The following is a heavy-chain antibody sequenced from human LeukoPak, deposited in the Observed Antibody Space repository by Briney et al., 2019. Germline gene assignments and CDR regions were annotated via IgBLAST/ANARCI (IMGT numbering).Heavy chain of an antibody. CDR1: GGSLRSYY. CDR2: IFPGGGT. CDR3: ARLTGTAYNWFDP. V-gene: IGHV4-4*07. J-gene: IGHJ5*02. Sequence: SETLSLTCTVSGGSLRSYYWNWIRQPAGKGLEWVGRIFPGGGTSYSPSLKSRVTMSADTSKSQFSLKLTSVTAADTAVYYCARLTGTAYNWFDPWDPGTLVTVSS. D-gene: IGHD1-20*01.